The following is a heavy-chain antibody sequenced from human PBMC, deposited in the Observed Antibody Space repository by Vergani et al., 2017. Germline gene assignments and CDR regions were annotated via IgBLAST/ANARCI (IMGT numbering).Heavy chain of an antibody. V-gene: IGHV1-69*13. J-gene: IGHJ6*03. Sequence: QVQLVQSGAEVKKPGASVKVSCKVSGYTLTELSMHWVRQAPGKGLEWMGGIIPIFGTANYAQKFQGRVTITADESTSTAYMELSSLRSEDTAVYYCARGGGVVVPAALTYMDVWGKGTTVTVSS. CDR1: GYTLTELS. CDR3: ARGGGVVVPAALTYMDV. D-gene: IGHD2-2*01. CDR2: IIPIFGTA.